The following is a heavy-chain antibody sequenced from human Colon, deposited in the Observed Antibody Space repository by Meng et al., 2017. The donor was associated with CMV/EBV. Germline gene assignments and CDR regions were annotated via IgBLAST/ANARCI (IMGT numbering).Heavy chain of an antibody. CDR1: GYTFNGFY. Sequence: ASVKVSCKASGYTFNGFYVHWVRQAPGQGLEWMGWINPLDGDTNYAPKFQGKVTMTRDTSISTAYMELSSLRSEDTAVYYCARVYCGGDCYDYYYYGMDVWGQGTTVTVSS. J-gene: IGHJ6*02. V-gene: IGHV1-2*02. CDR2: INPLDGDT. D-gene: IGHD2-21*01. CDR3: ARVYCGGDCYDYYYYGMDV.